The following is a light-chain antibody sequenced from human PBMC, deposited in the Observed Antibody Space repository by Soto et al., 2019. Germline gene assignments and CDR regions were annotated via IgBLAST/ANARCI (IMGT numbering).Light chain of an antibody. Sequence: QSALTQPRSVSGSPGQSVTISCTGTISDVGGYNYVSWYQQHPGKAPKLMIYDVSKRPSGVPDRFSGSKSGNTASLTISGLQAEDEADYYCCSYAGSYTYVFGTGTKVPS. V-gene: IGLV2-11*01. J-gene: IGLJ1*01. CDR1: ISDVGGYNY. CDR3: CSYAGSYTYV. CDR2: DVS.